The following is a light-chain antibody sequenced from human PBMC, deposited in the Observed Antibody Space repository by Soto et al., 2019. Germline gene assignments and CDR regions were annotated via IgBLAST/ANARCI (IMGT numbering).Light chain of an antibody. J-gene: IGKJ5*01. CDR3: QHFKSFPIT. Sequence: AIHLTHSPSSLSASVVDRVTITFLASQGISTLLAWYQQKPGKAPKVLIYESSLLQSGVPSRFSGSGSGTDFTLTISSLQPEDFATYYCQHFKSFPITFGQGTRLEIK. CDR1: QGISTL. CDR2: ESS. V-gene: IGKV1-13*02.